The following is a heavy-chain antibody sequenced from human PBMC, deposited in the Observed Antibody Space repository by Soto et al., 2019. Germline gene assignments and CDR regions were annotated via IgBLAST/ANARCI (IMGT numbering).Heavy chain of an antibody. CDR1: GFTFSSHA. CDR2: IRVSGGST. D-gene: IGHD2-15*01. V-gene: IGHV3-23*01. CDR3: AKDRYCSGGSCSGDFDY. Sequence: EVQLLESGGGLVQPGGSLRLSCAASGFTFSSHAMNWVRQAPGKGLEWVSTIRVSGGSTSYADSVKGRFTISRDNSKNTLYLQMTSLSAEDTAVYYCAKDRYCSGGSCSGDFDYWGQGTLVTVSS. J-gene: IGHJ4*02.